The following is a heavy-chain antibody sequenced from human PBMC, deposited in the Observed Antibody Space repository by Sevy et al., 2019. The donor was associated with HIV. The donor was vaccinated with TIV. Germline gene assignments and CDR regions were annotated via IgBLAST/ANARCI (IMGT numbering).Heavy chain of an antibody. CDR3: ARDRVVHNDYIFVAYYYGMDV. Sequence: GGFLRLSCAVSGFAVSDNCMSWVRQSPGKGLEWVSVIFSGGRTSYAGSVKGRFTVSRDNSSKTLYLQMDNLRAEDTATYYCARDRVVHNDYIFVAYYYGMDVWGQGTTVTVSS. J-gene: IGHJ6*02. V-gene: IGHV3-53*01. CDR2: IFSGGRT. D-gene: IGHD4-4*01. CDR1: GFAVSDNC.